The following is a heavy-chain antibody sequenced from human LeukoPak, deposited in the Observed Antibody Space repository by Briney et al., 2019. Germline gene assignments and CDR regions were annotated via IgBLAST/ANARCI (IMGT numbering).Heavy chain of an antibody. D-gene: IGHD5-12*01. CDR1: GGSFSSGSYY. J-gene: IGHJ6*02. V-gene: IGHV4-61*01. Sequence: SETLSLTCTVSGGSFSSGSYYWSWIRQPPGKGLEWIGYIYYSGSTNYNPSLKSRVTISVDTSKNQFSLKLSSVTAADTAVYYCARDGGYDFSNYYYYGMDVWGQGTTVTVSS. CDR3: ARDGGYDFSNYYYYGMDV. CDR2: IYYSGST.